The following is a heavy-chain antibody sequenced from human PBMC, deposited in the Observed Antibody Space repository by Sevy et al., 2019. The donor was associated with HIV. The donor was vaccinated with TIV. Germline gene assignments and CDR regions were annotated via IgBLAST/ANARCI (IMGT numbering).Heavy chain of an antibody. CDR3: ARGKHVSDYYGSFDY. CDR2: IWLTGTT. D-gene: IGHD3-3*01. J-gene: IGHJ4*02. CDR1: GFTVSSNF. Sequence: GGSLRLSCVVSGFTVSSNFMSWVRQAPGKGLEWVSVIWLTGTTYYADSVKGRFTISRDNSKNTVYLDMSSLRAADTAVYYCARGKHVSDYYGSFDYWGQGTLVTVSS. V-gene: IGHV3-53*01.